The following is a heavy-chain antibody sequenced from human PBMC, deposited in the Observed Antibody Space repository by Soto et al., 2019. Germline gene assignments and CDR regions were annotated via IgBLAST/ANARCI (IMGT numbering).Heavy chain of an antibody. CDR2: MNPNSGNT. J-gene: IGHJ5*02. CDR1: GYTFTSYD. CDR3: ASGLTTPRPIRRFDP. D-gene: IGHD4-4*01. V-gene: IGHV1-8*01. Sequence: QVQLVQSGAEVKKPGASVKVSCKASGYTFTSYDINWVRQATGQGLEWMGWMNPNSGNTGYAQKFQGRVTMTRNTSIHTAYMELSSLRSEDTAVYYCASGLTTPRPIRRFDPWGQVTLVSVSS.